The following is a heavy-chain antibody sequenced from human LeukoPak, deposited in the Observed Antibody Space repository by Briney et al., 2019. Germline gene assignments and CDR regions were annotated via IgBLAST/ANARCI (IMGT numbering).Heavy chain of an antibody. J-gene: IGHJ4*02. CDR1: GYTFTGYY. Sequence: GASVKVSCKASGYTFTGYYMHWVHQAPGQGFEWMGRINPNSGGTNYAQKFQGRVTMTRDTSISTAYMELSRLRSDDTAVYYCAREDVSAYYFDYWGQGTLVTVSS. CDR3: AREDVSAYYFDY. V-gene: IGHV1-2*06. D-gene: IGHD3-16*01. CDR2: INPNSGGT.